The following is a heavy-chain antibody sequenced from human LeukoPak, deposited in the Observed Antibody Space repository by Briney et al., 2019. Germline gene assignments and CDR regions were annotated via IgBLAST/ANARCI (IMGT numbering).Heavy chain of an antibody. CDR1: GFTFSSHN. CDR2: IGTDGSYI. V-gene: IGHV3-21*04. Sequence: PGGSLRLSCAASGFTFSSHNMNWVRQAPMKGLEWVSSIGTDGSYIYYADSVKGRFTISRDNSKNTLYLQMNSLRAEDTAVYYCAKDLLHRYYDTSGYYFDIWGQGTMVTVSS. CDR3: AKDLLHRYYDTSGYYFDI. D-gene: IGHD3-22*01. J-gene: IGHJ3*02.